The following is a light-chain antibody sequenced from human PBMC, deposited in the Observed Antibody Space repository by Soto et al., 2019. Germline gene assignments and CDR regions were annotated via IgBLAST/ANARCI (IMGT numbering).Light chain of an antibody. CDR3: QSYDSSLRGSI. CDR2: GNS. CDR1: SSNIGAGYD. Sequence: QSVLTQPPSVSGAPGQRVTISCTGSSSNIGAGYDVHWYQQLPGTAPKLLIYGNSNRPSGVPDRFSGSKSGTSASLAITGRQAEDEAAYYCQSYDSSLRGSIFGGGTKLTVL. V-gene: IGLV1-40*01. J-gene: IGLJ2*01.